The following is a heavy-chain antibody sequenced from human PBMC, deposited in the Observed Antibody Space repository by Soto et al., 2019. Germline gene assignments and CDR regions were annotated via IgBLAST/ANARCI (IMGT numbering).Heavy chain of an antibody. Sequence: PSETLSLTCNVSGGSTYTYYWSWIRLSLGKGMEWIGFISAGGSTNYNPSLSGRLSISLDTSKKQVSLKLTSVSAADTATFFCAGYCSSCICPDDHYFGLEVWGQGTTVT. J-gene: IGHJ6*02. V-gene: IGHV4-59*01. CDR3: AGYCSSCICPDDHYFGLEV. CDR2: ISAGGST. CDR1: GGSTYTYY. D-gene: IGHD2-2*03.